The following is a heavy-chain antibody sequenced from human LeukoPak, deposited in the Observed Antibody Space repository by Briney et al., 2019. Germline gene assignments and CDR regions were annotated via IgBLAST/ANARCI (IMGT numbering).Heavy chain of an antibody. J-gene: IGHJ4*02. Sequence: GGSLRLSCAASGFTFSTYGMHWVRQAPGKGLEWVAGISYDGNNKYYADSVKGRFAISRDNSKNTLYLQLNSLRAEDTAVYFCANGFGGGVARWGQGTLVTVSS. CDR1: GFTFSTYG. CDR2: ISYDGNNK. D-gene: IGHD3-16*01. V-gene: IGHV3-30*18. CDR3: ANGFGGGVAR.